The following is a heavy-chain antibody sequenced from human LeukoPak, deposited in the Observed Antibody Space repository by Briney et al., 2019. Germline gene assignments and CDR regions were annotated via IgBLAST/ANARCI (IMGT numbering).Heavy chain of an antibody. Sequence: GGSLRLSCAASGFTVSSNYMSWVRQAPGKGLEWVSVIYSGGSTYYADSVKGRFTISRDNSKNTLYLQMNSLRAEDTAAYYCARLYSSGHFDYWGQGTLVTVSS. CDR1: GFTVSSNY. CDR2: IYSGGST. D-gene: IGHD6-19*01. CDR3: ARLYSSGHFDY. J-gene: IGHJ4*02. V-gene: IGHV3-66*04.